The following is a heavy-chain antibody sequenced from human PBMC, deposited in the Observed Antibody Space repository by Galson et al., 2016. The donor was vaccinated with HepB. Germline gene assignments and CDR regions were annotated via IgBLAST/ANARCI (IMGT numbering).Heavy chain of an antibody. CDR2: IYETGPA. Sequence: ETLSLTCDVSGGSISSNYWWGWVRQSPEKGFEWIGEIYETGPANYNPPPTRRATISVDKSKNQTSLRLDSVTAADTAVYYCTRGNLGTYATMAFDYWGQGSLVTVSS. J-gene: IGHJ4*02. D-gene: IGHD2-8*01. CDR1: GGSISSNYW. V-gene: IGHV4-4*02. CDR3: TRGNLGTYATMAFDY.